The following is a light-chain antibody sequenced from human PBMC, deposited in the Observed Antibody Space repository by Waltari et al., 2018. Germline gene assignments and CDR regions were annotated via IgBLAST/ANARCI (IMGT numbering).Light chain of an antibody. CDR2: DAS. V-gene: IGKV3-20*01. CDR1: QSLSRP. CDR3: QHYVTLPAT. Sequence: EIVLTQSPGTLSLSPGERATLSCRTSQSLSRPLAWYQQKPGQAPRLLIYDASRRATGIPDRFIGSGSETDFSLTISRLEPEDFAVYYCQHYVTLPATFGQGTRVELK. J-gene: IGKJ1*01.